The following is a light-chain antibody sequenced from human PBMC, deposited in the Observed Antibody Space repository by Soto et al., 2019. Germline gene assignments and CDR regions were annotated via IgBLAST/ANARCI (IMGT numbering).Light chain of an antibody. J-gene: IGKJ3*01. Sequence: ESKMTQSPSSLSASVGDRVTITCRASQAISTDLAWYQQKPGKLPNLLIYAASTLQSGVPARFSGSGSGTYFTLAISSLKPEDAATYYCQEYTSAPFTFVPRTKV. CDR1: QAISTD. CDR2: AAS. V-gene: IGKV1-27*01. CDR3: QEYTSAPFT.